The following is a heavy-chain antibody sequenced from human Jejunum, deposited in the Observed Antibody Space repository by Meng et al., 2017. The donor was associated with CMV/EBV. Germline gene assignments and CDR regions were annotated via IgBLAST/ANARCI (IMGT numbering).Heavy chain of an antibody. CDR3: ASADASSDSWRG. CDR2: IRYDRSDK. V-gene: IGHV3-30*02. D-gene: IGHD3/OR15-3a*01. J-gene: IGHJ4*02. CDR1: GFTLNTYG. Sequence: AASGFTLNTYGMHWVRQAPGKGLEWVAFIRYDRSDKESGDSLKGRFTISRDNSKNTVYLQLNSLRTEDTAVYYCASADASSDSWRGWGQGTLVTVSS.